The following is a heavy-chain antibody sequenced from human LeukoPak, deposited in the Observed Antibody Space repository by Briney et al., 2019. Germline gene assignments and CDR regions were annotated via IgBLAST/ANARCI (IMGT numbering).Heavy chain of an antibody. V-gene: IGHV3-74*01. Sequence: QTGGSLRLSCAASGFTFSSYWMHWVRQAPGKGLVWVSRINSDGSSINYRDSVKGRFTISRDNAKNTLYLQMNSLRAEDTAVYYCASIYSDYAFDIWGQGTLVTV. CDR1: GFTFSSYW. D-gene: IGHD5-12*01. CDR3: ASIYSDYAFDI. CDR2: INSDGSSI. J-gene: IGHJ3*02.